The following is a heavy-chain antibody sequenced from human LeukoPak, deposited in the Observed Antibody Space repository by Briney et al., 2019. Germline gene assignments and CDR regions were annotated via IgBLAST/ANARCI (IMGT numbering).Heavy chain of an antibody. Sequence: SETLSLTCTVSGGSISSYYWSWIRQSPGKGLEWIGYISYCGTTHYDPSLKSRVTISVDTPKNQFSLKLTSVTAADTAVYYCARHYDSSGFYFDYWGQGALVTVSS. CDR1: GGSISSYY. J-gene: IGHJ4*02. CDR3: ARHYDSSGFYFDY. V-gene: IGHV4-59*01. D-gene: IGHD3-22*01. CDR2: ISYCGTT.